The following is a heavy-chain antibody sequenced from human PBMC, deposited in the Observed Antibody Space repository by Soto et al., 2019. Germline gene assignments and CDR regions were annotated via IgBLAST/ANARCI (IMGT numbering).Heavy chain of an antibody. CDR3: GRVVLQYFGLLSAQKHSDY. V-gene: IGHV4-59*12. CDR2: IYYSRST. J-gene: IGHJ4*02. Sequence: SETLCLTCNDADSSISSDYWSWIRQPLEKGLERIGYIYYSRSTNYTPTLKSRVSISVDTHNNQFSLKLSSLTAADTAVYYCGRVVLQYFGLLSAQKHSDYWGQGTRVTVSS. CDR1: DSSISSDY. D-gene: IGHD3-9*01.